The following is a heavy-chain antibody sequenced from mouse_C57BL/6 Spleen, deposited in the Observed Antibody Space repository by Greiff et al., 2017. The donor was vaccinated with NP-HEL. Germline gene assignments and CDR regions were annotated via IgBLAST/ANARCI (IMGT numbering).Heavy chain of an antibody. Sequence: EVMLVESGGGLVKPGGSLKLSCAASGFTFSSYAMSWVRQTPEKRLEWVATISDGGSYTYYPDNVKGRFTISRDNAKNNLYLQMSHLKSEDTAMYYCARDPLYEYDGGNAMDYWGQGTSVTVSS. J-gene: IGHJ4*01. D-gene: IGHD2-4*01. CDR1: GFTFSSYA. CDR3: ARDPLYEYDGGNAMDY. CDR2: ISDGGSYT. V-gene: IGHV5-4*01.